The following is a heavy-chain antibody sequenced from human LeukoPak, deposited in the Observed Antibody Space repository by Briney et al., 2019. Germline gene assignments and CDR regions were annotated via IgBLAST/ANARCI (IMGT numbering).Heavy chain of an antibody. D-gene: IGHD4-17*01. CDR2: ISGSGGST. Sequence: GGSLRLSCAASGFTFSSYAMTWVRQAPGKGLEWVSAISGSGGSTYYPDSVKGRFTISRDNSKNTLYLQMNSLRAEDTAVYYCAKVGPVRGYYFDYWGQGTLVTVSS. CDR3: AKVGPVRGYYFDY. J-gene: IGHJ4*02. V-gene: IGHV3-23*01. CDR1: GFTFSSYA.